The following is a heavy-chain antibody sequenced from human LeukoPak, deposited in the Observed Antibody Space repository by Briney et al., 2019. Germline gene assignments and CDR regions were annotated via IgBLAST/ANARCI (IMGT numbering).Heavy chain of an antibody. CDR2: ITSSGRTK. V-gene: IGHV3-11*01. CDR3: ARSSSGWYVGYFDF. Sequence: PGGSLRLSCAASGFSFSDYYMTWIRQAPGKGLEWVSYITSSGRTKYYADSVKGRFTISRDNAQNSLYLQMNSLRVEDTAVYYCARSSSGWYVGYFDFWGQGTLVTVSS. CDR1: GFSFSDYY. J-gene: IGHJ4*02. D-gene: IGHD6-19*01.